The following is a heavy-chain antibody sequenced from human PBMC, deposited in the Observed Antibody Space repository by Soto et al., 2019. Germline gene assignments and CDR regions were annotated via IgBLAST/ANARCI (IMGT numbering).Heavy chain of an antibody. CDR3: ATTIAAAGTSTGYYYYGMDV. CDR1: GGSLSSGDYY. D-gene: IGHD6-13*01. CDR2: IYYSGST. V-gene: IGHV4-30-4*01. Sequence: PSETLSLTCTVSGGSLSSGDYYWRWIRPPPGKGLEWIGYIYYSGSTYYNPSLKSRVTISVDTSKNQFSLKLSSVTAADTAVYYCATTIAAAGTSTGYYYYGMDVWGQGTTVTVSS. J-gene: IGHJ6*02.